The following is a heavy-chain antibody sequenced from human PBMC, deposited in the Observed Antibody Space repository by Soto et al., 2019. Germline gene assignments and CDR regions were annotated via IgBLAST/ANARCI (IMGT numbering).Heavy chain of an antibody. Sequence: ASVKVSCKASGYTFTGHYIHWVRQAPEQGPEWMGEIGPESGATRYAQKFQGRVTMTRDTSITTVYMELKNLSPDDTAIYYCGRGRSGQIVVFYWGQGTPVTVSS. J-gene: IGHJ4*02. D-gene: IGHD1-26*01. CDR1: GYTFTGHY. CDR2: IGPESGAT. V-gene: IGHV1-2*02. CDR3: GRGRSGQIVVFY.